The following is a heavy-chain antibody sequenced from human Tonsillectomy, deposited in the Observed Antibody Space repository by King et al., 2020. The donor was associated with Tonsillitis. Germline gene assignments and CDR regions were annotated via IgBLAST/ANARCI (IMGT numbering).Heavy chain of an antibody. CDR3: TKDVNWKRAGLDFYMDV. V-gene: IGHV3-43*02. CDR2: ISGDGGST. J-gene: IGHJ6*03. D-gene: IGHD1-1*01. CDR1: GFTFDDYA. Sequence: VQLVESGGGVVQPGGSLRLSCAASGFTFDDYAVHWVRQAPGKGLEWVSLISGDGGSTYYADSVKGRFTISRDNSKNSLYLQMDSLRTEDTALYYCTKDVNWKRAGLDFYMDVWGKGTTVTVSS.